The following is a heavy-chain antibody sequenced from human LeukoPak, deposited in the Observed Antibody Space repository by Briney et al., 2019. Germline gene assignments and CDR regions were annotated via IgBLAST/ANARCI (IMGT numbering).Heavy chain of an antibody. V-gene: IGHV4-59*11. CDR2: MHYRGNS. CDR1: GGSISSHY. Sequence: PSETLSLTCTVSGGSISSHYWSWIRQSPGKGLEWIGFMHYRGNSNSNPSLRNRVTISMDTSKNQFSLKMSSVTAADTAVYYCARDPYSGGYSAGLYFYYMDVWGKGTTVTVSS. J-gene: IGHJ6*03. CDR3: ARDPYSGGYSAGLYFYYMDV. D-gene: IGHD1-26*01.